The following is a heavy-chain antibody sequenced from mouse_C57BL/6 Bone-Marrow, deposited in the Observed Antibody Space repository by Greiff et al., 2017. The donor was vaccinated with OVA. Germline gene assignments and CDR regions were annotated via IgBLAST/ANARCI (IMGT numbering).Heavy chain of an antibody. V-gene: IGHV1-52*01. CDR2: IDPSDSET. CDR1: GYTFTSYW. J-gene: IGHJ1*03. CDR3: ARARGITRYFDV. D-gene: IGHD1-1*01. Sequence: QVQLQQPGAELVRPGSSVKLSCKASGYTFTSYWMHWVKQRPIQGLEWIGNIDPSDSETHYNQKFKDKATLTVDKSSSTAYMQLSSLTSGDSAVYYCARARGITRYFDVWGTGTTVTVSS.